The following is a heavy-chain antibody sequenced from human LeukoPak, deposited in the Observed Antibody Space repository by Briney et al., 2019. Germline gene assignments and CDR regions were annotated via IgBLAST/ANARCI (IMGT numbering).Heavy chain of an antibody. V-gene: IGHV3-23*01. Sequence: GGSLRLSCAASGFAFSSFAMNWVRQAPGKGLEWVSTISGSGDSTYYADSVKGRFTISRDNSKNTLHLQMNSLRAGDTAVYYCAKGGAGYYSSTSCLYYFDSWGQGTLVTVSS. CDR2: ISGSGDST. CDR1: GFAFSSFA. J-gene: IGHJ4*02. D-gene: IGHD2-2*01. CDR3: AKGGAGYYSSTSCLYYFDS.